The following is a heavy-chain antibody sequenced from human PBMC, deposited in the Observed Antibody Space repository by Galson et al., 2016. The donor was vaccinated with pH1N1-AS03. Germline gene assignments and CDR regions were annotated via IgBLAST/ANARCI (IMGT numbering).Heavy chain of an antibody. D-gene: IGHD2-2*01. J-gene: IGHJ6*02. CDR3: ARDPRGPCTSATCPTTYYFGMDV. CDR2: INTDSGVT. V-gene: IGHV1-2*04. CDR1: GYIFTGFY. Sequence: SVKVSCKASGYIFTGFYVHWVRQAPGQGLEWMGWINTDSGVTNYAQKFEAWVTMTRDTSVSTAHMELYGLKSDDTAVYYCARDPRGPCTSATCPTTYYFGMDVWGRGTTVIVSS.